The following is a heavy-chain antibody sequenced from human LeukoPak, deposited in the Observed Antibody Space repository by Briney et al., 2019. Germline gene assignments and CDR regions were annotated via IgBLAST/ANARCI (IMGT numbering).Heavy chain of an antibody. J-gene: IGHJ4*02. CDR2: ISAYNGNT. D-gene: IGHD3-22*01. V-gene: IGHV1-18*01. CDR1: GYTFTSYG. Sequence: ASVKVSCKASGYTFTSYGISWVRQAPGQGLEWMGWISAYNGNTNYAQKLQGRVTMTTDTSTSTAYMELRSLGSDDTAVYYCARDWDYYDSSGYYVDYWGQGTLVTVSS. CDR3: ARDWDYYDSSGYYVDY.